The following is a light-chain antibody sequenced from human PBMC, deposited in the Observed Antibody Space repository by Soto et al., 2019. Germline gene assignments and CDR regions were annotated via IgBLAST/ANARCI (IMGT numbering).Light chain of an antibody. CDR1: QGISNY. CDR3: HKQIWAPLA. J-gene: IGKJ3*01. CDR2: AAS. Sequence: DIQMTQSPSSLSASVGDRVTITCRASQGISNYLAWYQQKPGKVPKLLIYAASTLQSGVPSRFSGSGSGADFTLTISSLQPEDVASFYCHKQIWAPLAFGLGTKVHIK. V-gene: IGKV1-27*01.